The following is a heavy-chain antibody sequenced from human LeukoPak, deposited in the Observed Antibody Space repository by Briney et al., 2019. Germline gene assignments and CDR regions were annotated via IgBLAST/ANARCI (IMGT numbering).Heavy chain of an antibody. D-gene: IGHD6-19*01. CDR2: INHSGST. V-gene: IGHV4-34*01. Sequence: SETLSLTCAVYGGSFSGYYWSWIRQPPGKGLEWIGEINHSGSTNYNPSLKSRVTISVDTSKNQFPLKLSSVTAADTAVYYCARRSSVALRYWGQGTLVTVSS. CDR3: ARRSSVALRY. J-gene: IGHJ4*02. CDR1: GGSFSGYY.